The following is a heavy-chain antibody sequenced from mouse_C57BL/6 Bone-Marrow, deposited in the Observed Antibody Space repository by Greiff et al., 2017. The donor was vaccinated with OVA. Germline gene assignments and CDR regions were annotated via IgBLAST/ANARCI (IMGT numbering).Heavy chain of an antibody. Sequence: VKLMESGPGLVAPSQSLSITCTVSGFSLTSYGVHWVRQPPGKGLEWLVVIWSDGSTTYNSALKSRLSISKDNSKSQVFLKMNSLQTDDTAMYYCARHGYYGSSYAWYFDVWGTGTTVTVSS. CDR2: IWSDGST. D-gene: IGHD1-1*01. CDR1: GFSLTSYG. J-gene: IGHJ1*03. CDR3: ARHGYYGSSYAWYFDV. V-gene: IGHV2-6-1*01.